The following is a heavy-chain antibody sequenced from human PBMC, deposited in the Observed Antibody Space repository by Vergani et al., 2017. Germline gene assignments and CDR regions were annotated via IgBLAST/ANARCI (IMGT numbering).Heavy chain of an antibody. Sequence: QVQLQESGPGLVKPSGTLSLTCAVSGGSISSSHWWSWVRQPPGKGLEWIGEIYHSGSTNYNPALESRVTISGDNSKNQFSLKLSSVTAADTAVYYCAGERPLILWFGELHLQSGAFEIWGQGTMVTVSS. V-gene: IGHV4-4*02. CDR2: IYHSGST. J-gene: IGHJ3*02. CDR1: GGSISSSHW. D-gene: IGHD3-10*01. CDR3: AGERPLILWFGELHLQSGAFEI.